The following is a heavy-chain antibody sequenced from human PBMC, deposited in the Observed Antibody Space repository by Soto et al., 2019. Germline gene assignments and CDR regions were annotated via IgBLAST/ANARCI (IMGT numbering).Heavy chain of an antibody. CDR2: IYWDNDE. CDR1: GFSLSTNGVG. Sequence: QITLKESGPTLVKPTQTLTLTCTFSGFSLSTNGVGVGWIRQPPGKALEWLALIYWDNDERYSPSLKSRLIITTDASKNQVVLTMTNMDPVDTATYYCAHRRVGYGDPDYYFEYWGQGILVTVSS. J-gene: IGHJ4*02. V-gene: IGHV2-5*02. CDR3: AHRRVGYGDPDYYFEY. D-gene: IGHD4-17*01.